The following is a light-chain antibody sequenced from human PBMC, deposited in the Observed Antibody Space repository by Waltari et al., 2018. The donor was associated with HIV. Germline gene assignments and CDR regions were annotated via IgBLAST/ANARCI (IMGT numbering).Light chain of an antibody. CDR3: STWDDRLNGVV. J-gene: IGLJ2*01. V-gene: IGLV1-44*01. Sequence: QSVLTQPPSASGAPGPRVTISCSGSTPNTGSSTVNWYQLFSRAAPKPLIYADAQRPSGVPDRFSGSKSGTSASLVISGLQSEDEADYYCSTWDDRLNGVVFGGGTRLTVV. CDR2: ADA. CDR1: TPNTGSST.